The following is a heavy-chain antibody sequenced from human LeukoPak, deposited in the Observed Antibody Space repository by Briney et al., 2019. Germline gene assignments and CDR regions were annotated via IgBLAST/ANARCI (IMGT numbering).Heavy chain of an antibody. Sequence: ASVKVSCKASGYTFTGYYMHWVRQAPGQGLEWMGWINPNSGGTNYAQEFQGRVTMTRDTSISTAYMELSRLRSEDTAVYYCARAYGSGRNWFDPWGQGTLVTVSS. CDR1: GYTFTGYY. CDR3: ARAYGSGRNWFDP. V-gene: IGHV1-2*02. J-gene: IGHJ5*02. CDR2: INPNSGGT. D-gene: IGHD3-10*01.